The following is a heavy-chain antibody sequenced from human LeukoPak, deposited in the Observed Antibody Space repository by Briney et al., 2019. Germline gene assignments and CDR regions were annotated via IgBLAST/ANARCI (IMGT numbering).Heavy chain of an antibody. CDR2: IRSRAYGGTT. CDR3: TSAYTRYCSGGSCYSDY. Sequence: GGSLRLSCTASGFTVGDYAMSWFRQAPGKGLEWVGFIRSRAYGGTTEYAASVNSRFTISRDDSKSIANKQMKGQNTEYKAVYYCTSAYTRYCSGGSCYSDYWGEGSLVTVSS. J-gene: IGHJ4*02. CDR1: GFTVGDYA. V-gene: IGHV3-49*03. D-gene: IGHD2-15*01.